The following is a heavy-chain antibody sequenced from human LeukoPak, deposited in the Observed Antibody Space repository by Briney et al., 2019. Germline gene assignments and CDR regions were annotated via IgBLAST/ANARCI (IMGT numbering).Heavy chain of an antibody. D-gene: IGHD1-1*01. CDR2: ISSSSSYI. CDR3: ARGAWNDGGSDY. CDR1: GLTFSSYS. J-gene: IGHJ4*02. V-gene: IGHV3-21*01. Sequence: PGGSLSLSCAASGLTFSSYSMNWIRQAPGKGLEWVGSISSSSSYIYYAESVNRRFTSSIHNPKNSLYLHMNSLRAEDTALYYSARGAWNDGGSDYWDQGTLVNVSS.